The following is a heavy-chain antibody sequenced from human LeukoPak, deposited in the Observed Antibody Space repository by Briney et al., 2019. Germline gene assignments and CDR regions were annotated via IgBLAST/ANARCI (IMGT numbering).Heavy chain of an antibody. Sequence: ASVNVSCKASGYTFTGYYIHWVRQAPGQRLEWMGWINPKSGGTNYAQKFQGRVTLTRDTSISTAYMQLSRLRSDDTAVYYCARMGLGGYYFDYWGQGTLVTVSS. CDR1: GYTFTGYY. V-gene: IGHV1-2*02. CDR2: INPKSGGT. J-gene: IGHJ4*02. D-gene: IGHD3-16*01. CDR3: ARMGLGGYYFDY.